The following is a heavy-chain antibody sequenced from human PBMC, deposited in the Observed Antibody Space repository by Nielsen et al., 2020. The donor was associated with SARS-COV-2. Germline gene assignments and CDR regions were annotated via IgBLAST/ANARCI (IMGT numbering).Heavy chain of an antibody. CDR2: IYFSGRT. CDR3: ARESSGYDHYNYGMDV. CDR1: GGSISSGGYY. J-gene: IGHJ6*02. D-gene: IGHD5-12*01. V-gene: IGHV4-31*03. Sequence: SATLSLTCTVSGGSISSGGYYWSWIRHHPGKGLEWIGYIYFSGRTCYNPSLKSRVTISVDTSKNQFSLSLRSVTAADTAVYYCARESSGYDHYNYGMDVWDQGTTVTVSS.